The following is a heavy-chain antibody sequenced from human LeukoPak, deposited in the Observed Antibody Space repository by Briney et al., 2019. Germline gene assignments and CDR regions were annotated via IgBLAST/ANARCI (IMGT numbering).Heavy chain of an antibody. CDR3: ARGLYSYGPFYFDY. CDR1: GFTFSGFW. J-gene: IGHJ4*02. D-gene: IGHD5-18*01. Sequence: GGSLRLSCAVSGFTFSGFWMSWSRQAPGKGLEWVASINSDGSEGYYADVVKGRFTISRDNAKNSLYLQINSLRAEDTAVYYCARGLYSYGPFYFDYWGQGTLVTVSS. CDR2: INSDGSEG. V-gene: IGHV3-7*03.